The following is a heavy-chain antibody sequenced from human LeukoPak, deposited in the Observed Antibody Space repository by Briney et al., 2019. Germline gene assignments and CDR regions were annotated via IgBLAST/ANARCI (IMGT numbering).Heavy chain of an antibody. CDR3: ARDQPDNGYNRGRSSDY. J-gene: IGHJ4*02. CDR2: INTDGSST. D-gene: IGHD5-24*01. V-gene: IGHV3-74*01. Sequence: HPGGSLRLSCAASGFTFSSYWMRWVRQAPGKGLVWVSRINTDGSSTSYADSVKGRFTISRDNAKNTLYLQMNSLRAEDTAVYYCARDQPDNGYNRGRSSDYWGQGTLVTVSS. CDR1: GFTFSSYW.